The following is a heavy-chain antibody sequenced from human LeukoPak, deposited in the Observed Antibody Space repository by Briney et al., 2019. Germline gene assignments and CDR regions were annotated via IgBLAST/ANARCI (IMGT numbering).Heavy chain of an antibody. CDR3: AGESLDRLRCSSTSCRYYYYGMDV. CDR1: GYSISSGYY. D-gene: IGHD2-2*01. J-gene: IGHJ6*04. V-gene: IGHV4-38-2*02. Sequence: SETLSLTCAVSGYSISSGYYWGWIRQPPGKGLEWIGSIYHSGSTYYNPSLKSRVTISVDTSKNQFSLKLSSVTAADTAVYYCAGESLDRLRCSSTSCRYYYYGMDVWGKGTTVTVSS. CDR2: IYHSGST.